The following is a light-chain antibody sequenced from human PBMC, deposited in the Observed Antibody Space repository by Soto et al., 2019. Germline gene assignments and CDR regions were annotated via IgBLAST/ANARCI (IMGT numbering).Light chain of an antibody. CDR2: GAS. J-gene: IGKJ5*01. Sequence: IVLTQSPGTLSLAPGERATSSCRARSRLSSVYLDWSQQRPGQPPRLLIYGASNRATGIPDRFSGSGSGTDFTLIINRLEPEDVAIYYCQQYGGSPRITFGQGTLLE. V-gene: IGKV3-20*01. CDR3: QQYGGSPRIT. CDR1: SRLSSVY.